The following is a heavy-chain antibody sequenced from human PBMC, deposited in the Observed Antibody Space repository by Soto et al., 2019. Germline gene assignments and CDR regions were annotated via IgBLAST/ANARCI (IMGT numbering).Heavy chain of an antibody. J-gene: IGHJ5*02. CDR3: ARVYNCGGDCYSDWFDP. CDR2: IYHSGST. D-gene: IGHD2-21*02. V-gene: IGHV4-30-2*01. Sequence: PSETLSLTCAVSGGSISSGGYSWSWIRQPPGKGLEWIGYIYHSGSTYYNPSLKSRVTISVDRSKNQFSLKLSSVTAADTAVYYCARVYNCGGDCYSDWFDPWGQGTLVTVSS. CDR1: GGSISSGGYS.